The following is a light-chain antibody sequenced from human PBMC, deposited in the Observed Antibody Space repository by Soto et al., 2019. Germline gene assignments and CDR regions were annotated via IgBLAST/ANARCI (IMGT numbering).Light chain of an antibody. J-gene: IGLJ2*01. CDR2: LNSDGSH. CDR3: QTWGTGPSV. CDR1: SGHSSYA. Sequence: QLVLTQSPSASASLGASVKLTCTLSSGHSSYAIAWHQQQPEKGPRYLMKLNSDGSHSKGDGIPDRFSGSSSGAERYLTISSLQSEDEGDYYCQTWGTGPSVFGGGTKVTVL. V-gene: IGLV4-69*01.